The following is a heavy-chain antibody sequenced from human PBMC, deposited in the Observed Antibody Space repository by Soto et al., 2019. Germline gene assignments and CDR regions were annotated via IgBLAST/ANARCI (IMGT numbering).Heavy chain of an antibody. V-gene: IGHV3-15*01. J-gene: IGHJ4*02. D-gene: IGHD2-21*02. CDR2: IKSKTDGGTT. Sequence: GGSLRLSCAASGFTFSNAWMSWVRQAPGKGLEWVGRIKSKTDGGTTDYAAPVKGRFTISRDDSKNTLYLQMNSLKTEDTAVYYCTTDERAGEVTAIPGDYWGQGTLVTVSS. CDR1: GFTFSNAW. CDR3: TTDERAGEVTAIPGDY.